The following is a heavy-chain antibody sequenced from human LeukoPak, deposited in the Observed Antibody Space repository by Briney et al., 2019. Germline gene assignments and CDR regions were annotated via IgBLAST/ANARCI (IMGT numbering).Heavy chain of an antibody. Sequence: GGSLRLSCAASGFTFSKAWMIWVRQAPGKGLEWVARIKTKPEGGTTDYAAPVKGRFTISRDDSKNTLFLQMNSLKTEDTAVYYCTSSGSRWDYFDYWGQGTLATVSS. CDR1: GFTFSKAW. CDR2: IKTKPEGGTT. D-gene: IGHD4-23*01. J-gene: IGHJ4*02. CDR3: TSSGSRWDYFDY. V-gene: IGHV3-15*05.